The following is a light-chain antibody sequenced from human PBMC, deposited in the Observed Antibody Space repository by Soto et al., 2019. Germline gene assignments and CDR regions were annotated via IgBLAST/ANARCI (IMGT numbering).Light chain of an antibody. CDR1: QGTSNN. Sequence: DIQLTQSPSFLSASVGDRVTITCRASQGTSNNLAWYQQKPGKAPKLLIYGASTLQSGVPSRFGGSGFGTEFTLTISSLQPEDFATYYCQQLTNYPITFGQGTRLEIK. V-gene: IGKV1-9*01. J-gene: IGKJ5*01. CDR3: QQLTNYPIT. CDR2: GAS.